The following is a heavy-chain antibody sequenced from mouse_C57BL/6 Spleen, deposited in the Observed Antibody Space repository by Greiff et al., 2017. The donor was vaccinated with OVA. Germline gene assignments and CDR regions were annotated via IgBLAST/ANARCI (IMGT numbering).Heavy chain of an antibody. CDR2: IDPSDSYT. CDR1: GYTFTSYW. Sequence: QVQLQQPGAELVKPGASVKLSCKASGYTFTSYWMQWVKQRPGQGLEWIGEIDPSDSYTNYNQKFKGKATLTVDTSSSTAYMQLSSLTAEDSAVYYCARIPSEVYDGYTDYWGQGTTLTVSS. D-gene: IGHD2-3*01. J-gene: IGHJ2*01. V-gene: IGHV1-50*01. CDR3: ARIPSEVYDGYTDY.